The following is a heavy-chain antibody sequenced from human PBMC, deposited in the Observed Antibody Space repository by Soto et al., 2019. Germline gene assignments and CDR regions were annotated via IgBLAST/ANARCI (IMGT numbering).Heavy chain of an antibody. Sequence: SETLSLTCAVYGGSFSGYYWSWIRQPPGKGLEWIGEINHSGSTNYNPSLKSRVTISVDTSKNQFSLKLSSVTAADTAVYYCARGGDFWSGYRLLGWFDPWGQGTLVTVSS. J-gene: IGHJ5*02. V-gene: IGHV4-34*01. D-gene: IGHD3-3*01. CDR2: INHSGST. CDR3: ARGGDFWSGYRLLGWFDP. CDR1: GGSFSGYY.